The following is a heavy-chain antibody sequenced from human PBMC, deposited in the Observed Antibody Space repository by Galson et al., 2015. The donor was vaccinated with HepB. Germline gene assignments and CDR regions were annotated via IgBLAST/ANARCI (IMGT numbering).Heavy chain of an antibody. J-gene: IGHJ6*02. V-gene: IGHV3-72*01. CDR3: NKGSGELYLYGMDV. CDR1: GFTFSDHY. CDR2: TRNKANSYTT. Sequence: SLRLSCAASGFTFSDHYMDWVRQAPGKGLEWVDRTRNKANSYTTEYAASVKGRFTISRDDSKSIGYLQMNSLKSDDTAVYYCNKGSGELYLYGMDVWGQGTKVTVSS. D-gene: IGHD3-10*01.